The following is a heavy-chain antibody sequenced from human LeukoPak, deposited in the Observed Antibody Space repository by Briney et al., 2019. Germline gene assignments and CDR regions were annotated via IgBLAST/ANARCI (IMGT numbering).Heavy chain of an antibody. V-gene: IGHV4-28*03. D-gene: IGHD5-18*01. CDR3: ARGYSLDY. Sequence: SDTLSLTCAVSGYSITSSSWWGWIRQPPGKGLEWIGYIYYSGSTYYTPSLRGRVTISVDTSKNQFSLNLSSVTAADTAVYYCARGYSLDYWGQGTLVTVSS. CDR1: GYSITSSSW. CDR2: IYYSGST. J-gene: IGHJ4*02.